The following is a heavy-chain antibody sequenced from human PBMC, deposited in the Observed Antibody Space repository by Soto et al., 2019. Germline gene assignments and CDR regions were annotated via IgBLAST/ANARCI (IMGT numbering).Heavy chain of an antibody. CDR2: IIPIFGTA. D-gene: IGHD3-16*02. CDR1: GGTFSSYA. CDR3: ATLSTFGGVIVPTSLDY. V-gene: IGHV1-69*06. Sequence: QVQLVQSGAEVKKPGSSVKVSCKASGGTFSSYAISWVRQAPGHGLEWMGGIIPIFGTANYAQKFQGRVTITADKSTSTAYMELSSLRSEDTDVYYCATLSTFGGVIVPTSLDYWGQGTLVTVSS. J-gene: IGHJ4*02.